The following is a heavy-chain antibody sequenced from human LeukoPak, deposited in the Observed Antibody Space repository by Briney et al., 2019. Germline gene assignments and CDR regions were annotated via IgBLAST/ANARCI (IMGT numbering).Heavy chain of an antibody. CDR2: IYSGST. J-gene: IGHJ4*02. CDR3: AKGRSTKYCSGGSCARKYSSGWYS. Sequence: GGSLRLSCTVSGFTVSSNSMSWVRQAPGKGLEWVSFIYSGSTHYSDSVKGRFTISRDNSKNTLYLQMNSLRAEDTAVYYCAKGRSTKYCSGGSCARKYSSGWYSWGQGTLVTVSS. CDR1: GFTVSSNS. D-gene: IGHD2-15*01. V-gene: IGHV3-66*03.